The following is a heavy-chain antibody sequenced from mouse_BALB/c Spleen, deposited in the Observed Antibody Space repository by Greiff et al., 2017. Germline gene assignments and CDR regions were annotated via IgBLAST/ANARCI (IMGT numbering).Heavy chain of an antibody. Sequence: EVKLVESGGGLVKPGGSLKLSCAASGFTFSSYTMSWVRQNPEKRLEWVATISSGGSYTYYPDSVKGRFTISRDNAKNTLYLQMSSLKSEDTAMYYCTRDDGYLDYWGQGTTLTVSS. J-gene: IGHJ2*01. CDR3: TRDDGYLDY. D-gene: IGHD2-3*01. CDR2: ISSGGSYT. V-gene: IGHV5-6-4*01. CDR1: GFTFSSYT.